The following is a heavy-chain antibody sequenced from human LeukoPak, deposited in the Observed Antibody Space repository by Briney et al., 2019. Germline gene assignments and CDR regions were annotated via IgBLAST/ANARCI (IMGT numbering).Heavy chain of an antibody. D-gene: IGHD1-1*01. J-gene: IGHJ5*02. CDR2: TSGSGGST. Sequence: GGSLRLSCAASGFTFSSYGMTWVRQAPGKGLEWVSGTSGSGGSTYYADSVKGRFTISRDNSKNTLYLQMGSLRAEDMAVYYCARGAQVELRVQSTWFDPWGQGTLVTVSS. V-gene: IGHV3-23*01. CDR1: GFTFSSYG. CDR3: ARGAQVELRVQSTWFDP.